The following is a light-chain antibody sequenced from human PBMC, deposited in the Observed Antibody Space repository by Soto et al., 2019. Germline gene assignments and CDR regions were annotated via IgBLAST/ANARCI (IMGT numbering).Light chain of an antibody. Sequence: QLVLTQSPSASASLGASVKLTCTLSSGHSSYAIAWHQQQPEKGPRYLMKLNSDGSHSKGDGIPDRFSGSSSGAERYLPISSIQSEDEADYYCQTWGTGIRVFGGGTQLTVL. V-gene: IGLV4-69*01. CDR1: SGHSSYA. CDR2: LNSDGSH. CDR3: QTWGTGIRV. J-gene: IGLJ2*01.